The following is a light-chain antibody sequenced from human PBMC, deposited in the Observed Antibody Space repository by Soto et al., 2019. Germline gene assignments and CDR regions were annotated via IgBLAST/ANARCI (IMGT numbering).Light chain of an antibody. CDR1: TSDVGSYSL. CDR3: SSYTSSSTPYV. Sequence: QSALTQPASVSGSPGQSITISCTGTTSDVGSYSLVSWYQQHPGKAPKLMIYEGTKRPSGVSNRFSGSKSGNTASLTISGLQAEDEADYYCSSYTSSSTPYVFGTGTKVTVL. V-gene: IGLV2-14*02. CDR2: EGT. J-gene: IGLJ1*01.